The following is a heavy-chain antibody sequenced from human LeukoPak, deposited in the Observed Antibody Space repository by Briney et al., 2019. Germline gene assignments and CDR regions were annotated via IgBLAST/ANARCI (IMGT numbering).Heavy chain of an antibody. CDR3: ARDSDDMDV. CDR2: IYYSGST. Sequence: PSETLSLTCTVSGGSISSYYWSWIRQPPGKGLEWIGYIYYSGSTNYNPSLKSRVTISVDTSKNQFSLKLSSVTAADTAVYYCARDSDDMDVWGQGTTVTVSS. V-gene: IGHV4-59*01. J-gene: IGHJ6*02. CDR1: GGSISSYY.